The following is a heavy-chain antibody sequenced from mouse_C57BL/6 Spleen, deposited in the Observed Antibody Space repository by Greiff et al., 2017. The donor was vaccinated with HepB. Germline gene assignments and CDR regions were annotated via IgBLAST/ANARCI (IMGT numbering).Heavy chain of an antibody. D-gene: IGHD2-4*01. Sequence: EVQLVESGPGLVKPSQSLSLTCSVTGYSITSGYYWNWIRQFPGNKLEWMGYISYDGSNNYNPSLKNRISITRDTSKNQFYLKLNSVTTEDTATYYCARGGLDAWFAYWGQGTLVTVSA. J-gene: IGHJ3*01. V-gene: IGHV3-6*01. CDR3: ARGGLDAWFAY. CDR2: ISYDGSN. CDR1: GYSITSGYY.